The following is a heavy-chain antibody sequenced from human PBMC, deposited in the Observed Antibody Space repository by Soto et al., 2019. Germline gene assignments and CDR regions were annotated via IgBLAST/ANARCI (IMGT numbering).Heavy chain of an antibody. CDR2: ISYDGTSK. Sequence: GSLRHPKGASGFTFSTYAVHWVLKDTGKGLEWVAVISYDGTSKYYGDSVKGRFTISRDNFKNTLYLQMNSLRAEDTAVYYRARDRMEALDWLLLVDYWGQGTLVTVSS. V-gene: IGHV3-30-3*01. CDR3: ARDRMEALDWLLLVDY. D-gene: IGHD3-3*01. CDR1: GFTFSTYA. J-gene: IGHJ4*02.